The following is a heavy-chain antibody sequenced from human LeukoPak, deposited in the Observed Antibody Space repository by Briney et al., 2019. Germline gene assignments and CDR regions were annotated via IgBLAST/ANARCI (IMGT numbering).Heavy chain of an antibody. CDR2: ITNSGDSA. Sequence: GGSLRLSCAASGFTFISYAINWVRQAPGKGLEWVSGITNSGDSAYYADSVKGRFTISRGYSKNTVYLQMNGLRADDTAVYYCARDVAVADPFDYWGQGTLVTVSS. D-gene: IGHD6-19*01. V-gene: IGHV3-23*01. J-gene: IGHJ4*02. CDR3: ARDVAVADPFDY. CDR1: GFTFISYA.